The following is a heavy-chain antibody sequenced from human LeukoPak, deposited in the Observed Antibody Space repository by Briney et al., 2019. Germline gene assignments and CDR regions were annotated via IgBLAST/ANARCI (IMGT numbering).Heavy chain of an antibody. CDR1: GFTFSSYS. J-gene: IGHJ4*02. Sequence: GGSLRLSCAASGFTFSSYSMNWVRQAPGKGLEWVSYISSSGSTIYYADSVKGRSTISRDNAKNSLHLQMNSLRAEDAAVYYCARGELSSAMIDYWGQGTLVTVSS. CDR3: ARGELSSAMIDY. D-gene: IGHD1-26*01. V-gene: IGHV3-48*04. CDR2: ISSSGSTI.